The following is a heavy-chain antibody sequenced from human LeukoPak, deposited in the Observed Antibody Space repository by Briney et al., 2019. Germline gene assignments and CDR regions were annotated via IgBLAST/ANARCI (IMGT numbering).Heavy chain of an antibody. D-gene: IGHD3-10*01. Sequence: GGSLRPSCAASGFTVSSNYMSWVRQAPGKGLEWVSVIYSGGSTYYADSVKGRFTISRDNSKNTLYLQMNSLRAEDTAVYYCASQLLWFGEFDYWGQGTLVTVSS. CDR1: GFTVSSNY. CDR2: IYSGGST. CDR3: ASQLLWFGEFDY. J-gene: IGHJ4*02. V-gene: IGHV3-53*01.